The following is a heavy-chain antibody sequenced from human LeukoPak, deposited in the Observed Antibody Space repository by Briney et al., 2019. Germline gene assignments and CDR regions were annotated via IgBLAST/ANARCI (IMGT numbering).Heavy chain of an antibody. Sequence: GGSLRLSCAASGFTFSSYSMNWVRQAPGKGLEWVSSISSSSSYIYYADSVKGRFTISRDNAKNSLYLQMNSLRAEDTAVYYCARLPSGSYRGFDYWGQGTLVTVSS. CDR3: ARLPSGSYRGFDY. CDR1: GFTFSSYS. CDR2: ISSSSSYI. V-gene: IGHV3-21*01. J-gene: IGHJ4*02. D-gene: IGHD1-26*01.